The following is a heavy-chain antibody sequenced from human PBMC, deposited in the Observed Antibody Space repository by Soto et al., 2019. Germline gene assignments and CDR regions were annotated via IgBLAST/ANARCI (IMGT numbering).Heavy chain of an antibody. V-gene: IGHV1-18*01. CDR3: ARDGRWELLQGYYYYYGIDV. J-gene: IGHJ6*02. D-gene: IGHD1-26*01. CDR1: GGTFSSYA. CDR2: ISAYNGNT. Sequence: QVQLVQSGAEVKKPGSSVKVSCKASGGTFSSYAISWVRQAPGQGLEWMGWISAYNGNTNYAQKLQGRVTMTTDTSTSTAYMELRSLRSDDTAVYYCARDGRWELLQGYYYYYGIDVWGQGTTVTVSS.